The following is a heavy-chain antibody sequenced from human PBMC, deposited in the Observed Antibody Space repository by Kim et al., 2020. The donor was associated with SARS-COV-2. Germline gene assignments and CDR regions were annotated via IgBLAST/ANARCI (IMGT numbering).Heavy chain of an antibody. D-gene: IGHD3-10*01. V-gene: IGHV1-18*01. Sequence: ASVKVSCKASGYTFTSYGISWVRQAPGQGLEWMGWISAYNGNTNYAQKLQGRVTMTTDTSTSTAYMELRSLRSDDTAVYYCARQVVRAYYGSGSYFSAINYYYYGMDVWGQGTTVTVSS. J-gene: IGHJ6*02. CDR2: ISAYNGNT. CDR3: ARQVVRAYYGSGSYFSAINYYYYGMDV. CDR1: GYTFTSYG.